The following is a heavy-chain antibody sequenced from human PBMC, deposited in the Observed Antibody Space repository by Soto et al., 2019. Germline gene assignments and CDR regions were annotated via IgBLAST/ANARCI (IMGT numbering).Heavy chain of an antibody. CDR3: ASGKGYCSGGSCYKENWFDP. CDR2: IIPIFGTA. V-gene: IGHV1-69*06. J-gene: IGHJ5*02. Sequence: QVQLVQSGAEVKKPGSSVKVSCKASGGTFSSYAISWVRQAPGQGLEWMGGIIPIFGTANYAQKFQGRVTITADKSTSTAYMELSSLRSEDTAVYYCASGKGYCSGGSCYKENWFDPWGQGTLVTVSS. CDR1: GGTFSSYA. D-gene: IGHD2-15*01.